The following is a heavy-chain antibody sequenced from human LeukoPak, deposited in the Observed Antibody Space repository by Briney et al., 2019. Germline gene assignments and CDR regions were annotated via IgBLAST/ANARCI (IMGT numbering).Heavy chain of an antibody. CDR2: MYTSGDT. Sequence: SETLSLTCSVSGDSISNYWWNWIRQPAGKELEWIGRMYTSGDTNYNPSLKSRVTMSVDTSKNQVSLRLTSVIAADTAVYYCARGSRGMATIFDYWGQGTLVTVSS. D-gene: IGHD5-24*01. V-gene: IGHV4-4*07. J-gene: IGHJ4*02. CDR3: ARGSRGMATIFDY. CDR1: GDSISNYW.